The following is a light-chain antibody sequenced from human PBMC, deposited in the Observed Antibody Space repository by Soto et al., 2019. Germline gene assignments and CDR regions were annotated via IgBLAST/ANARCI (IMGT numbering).Light chain of an antibody. CDR1: QGISNY. CDR2: AAS. Sequence: IQMTHSTSSLSASVGDRVTITCRVSQGISNYLAWYQQKPGKVPKLLIYAASTLQSGVPSRFSGSGSGTDFTLTIGSLQPEDVATYYCQKYNSAPRTFGQGTKVDIK. J-gene: IGKJ1*01. CDR3: QKYNSAPRT. V-gene: IGKV1-27*01.